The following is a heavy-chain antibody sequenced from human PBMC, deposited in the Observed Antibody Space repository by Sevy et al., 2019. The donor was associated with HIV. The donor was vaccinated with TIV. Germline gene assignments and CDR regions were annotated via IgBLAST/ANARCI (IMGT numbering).Heavy chain of an antibody. CDR1: GYTFTGYY. J-gene: IGHJ6*02. CDR2: INPNSGGT. V-gene: IGHV1-2*06. CDR3: ARLDGVPADYGMDV. Sequence: ASVKVSCKASGYTFTGYYMHWVRQAPGQELESMGRINPNSGGTNYAQKFQGRVTMTRDTSISTAYMELSRLRSDDTAVYYCARLDGVPADYGMDVWGQGTTVTVSS. D-gene: IGHD2-2*01.